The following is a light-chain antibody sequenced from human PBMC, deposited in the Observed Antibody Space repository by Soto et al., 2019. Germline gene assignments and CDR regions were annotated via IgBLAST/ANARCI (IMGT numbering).Light chain of an antibody. Sequence: SYELTQPPSVSVAPGQTARISCGGNKIETKTVFWYQQKPGQAPVVVVSDDSVRPSGIPERFSGSNSGGTATLSIIGDEAGDEADYYCQVWDSLSDHHVFGPGTKVTVL. CDR3: QVWDSLSDHHV. V-gene: IGLV3-21*02. J-gene: IGLJ1*01. CDR1: KIETKT. CDR2: DDS.